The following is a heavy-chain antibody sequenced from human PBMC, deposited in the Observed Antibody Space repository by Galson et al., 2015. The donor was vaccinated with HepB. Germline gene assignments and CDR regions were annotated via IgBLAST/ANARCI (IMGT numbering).Heavy chain of an antibody. J-gene: IGHJ4*02. CDR3: ARGSDYYYGSFDY. CDR1: GASLGSSGHY. D-gene: IGHD3-10*01. V-gene: IGHV4-31*03. Sequence: LSLTCTVSGASLGSSGHYWSWIRQHPGKGLEWIGYIHYSGTTYYNPSLRGRLTISEDKSKRQFSLKLSSVTAADTAIYYCARGSDYYYGSFDYWGQGTLVTVSS. CDR2: IHYSGTT.